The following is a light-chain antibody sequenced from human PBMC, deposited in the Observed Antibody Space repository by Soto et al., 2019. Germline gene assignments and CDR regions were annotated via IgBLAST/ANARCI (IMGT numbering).Light chain of an antibody. J-gene: IGKJ1*01. CDR1: QDIGHD. V-gene: IGKV1-6*01. CDR2: GAS. Sequence: AIQMTQSPSPLSASVGDRVTITCRASQDIGHDLGWYQQKPGKAPKLLIYGASSLQSGVSSRFSGSGSGTDFTLTISSLQPEDFATYYCLQTYNYPQTFGQGTKVEIK. CDR3: LQTYNYPQT.